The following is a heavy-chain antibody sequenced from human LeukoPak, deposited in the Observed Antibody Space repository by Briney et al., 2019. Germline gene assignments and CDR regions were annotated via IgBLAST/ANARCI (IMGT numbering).Heavy chain of an antibody. CDR1: GGSISSSSYY. J-gene: IGHJ5*02. CDR3: ASRMSSGYYFNH. D-gene: IGHD3-22*01. Sequence: SETLSLTCTVSGGSISSSSYYWGWIRQPPGKGLEWIGSIYYSGSTYYNPSLKSRVTISVDASKNQFSLKLSSVTAADTAVYYCASRMSSGYYFNHWGQGTLDTVSS. CDR2: IYYSGST. V-gene: IGHV4-39*01.